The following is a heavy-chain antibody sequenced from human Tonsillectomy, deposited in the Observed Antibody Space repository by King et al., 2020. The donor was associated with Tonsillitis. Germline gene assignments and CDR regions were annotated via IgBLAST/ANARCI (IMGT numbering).Heavy chain of an antibody. CDR1: EYSFSSNW. J-gene: IGHJ5*02. CDR3: SRLLTIIPTARGGWFDP. CDR2: IYPGDSDI. D-gene: IGHD2-2*01. V-gene: IGHV5-51*03. Sequence: QLVQSGAEVKKPGESLKISCKASEYSFSSNWIAWVRQLPGRGLEWMGIIYPGDSDIRYSPSFQGQVTISADKSISTAYLQWSSLKASDTAMYYCSRLLTIIPTARGGWFDPWGQGTLVTVSS.